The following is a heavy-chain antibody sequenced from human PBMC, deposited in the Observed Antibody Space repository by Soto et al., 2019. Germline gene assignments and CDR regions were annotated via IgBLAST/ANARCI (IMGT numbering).Heavy chain of an antibody. Sequence: EVQLLESGGGLVQPGGSLRLSCAASGFTFSSYAMSWVRQAPGKGLEGVSAISGSGGSTYYADSVKGRFTISRDNSKNTLYLQMNSLRAEDTAVYYCARRITIFGVPYSLNYGMDVWGQGTTVTVSS. CDR3: ARRITIFGVPYSLNYGMDV. CDR1: GFTFSSYA. D-gene: IGHD3-3*01. J-gene: IGHJ6*02. CDR2: ISGSGGST. V-gene: IGHV3-23*01.